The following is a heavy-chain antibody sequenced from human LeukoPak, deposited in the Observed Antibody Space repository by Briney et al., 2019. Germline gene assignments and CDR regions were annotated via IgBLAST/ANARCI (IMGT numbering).Heavy chain of an antibody. V-gene: IGHV1-69*01. D-gene: IGHD2-15*01. CDR2: IIPIFGTA. Sequence: SVKVSCKASGGTFSSYAISWVRQAPGQGLEWMGGIIPIFGTANYAQKFQGRVTITADESTSTAYMELSSLRSEDTAVYYCARARRGYCSGGSCYYYYYYYMDVWGKGTTVTVSS. CDR1: GGTFSSYA. J-gene: IGHJ6*03. CDR3: ARARRGYCSGGSCYYYYYYYMDV.